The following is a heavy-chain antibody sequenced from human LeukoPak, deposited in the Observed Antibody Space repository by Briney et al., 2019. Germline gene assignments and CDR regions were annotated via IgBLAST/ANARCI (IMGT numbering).Heavy chain of an antibody. V-gene: IGHV3-66*01. CDR1: GFTVSSNY. CDR2: IYSGGST. Sequence: GGSLRLSCAASGFTVSSNYISWVRQAPGKGLEWVSVIYSGGSTYYADSVKGRFTISRDNSKNTLYLQMNSLRAEDTAVYYCARLWFGESAYAFDIWGQGTMVTVSS. D-gene: IGHD3-10*01. J-gene: IGHJ3*02. CDR3: ARLWFGESAYAFDI.